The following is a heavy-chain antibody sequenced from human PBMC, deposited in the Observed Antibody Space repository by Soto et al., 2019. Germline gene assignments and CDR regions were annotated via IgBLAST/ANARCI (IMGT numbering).Heavy chain of an antibody. Sequence: GGSLRLSCAASGFTFSSYSMNWVRQAPGKGLEWVSSISSSSSYIYYADSVKGRFTISRDNAKNSLYLQMNSLRAEDMAVYYCARDLIVGAFDYWGQGTLVTVSS. D-gene: IGHD1-26*01. CDR1: GFTFSSYS. J-gene: IGHJ4*02. CDR2: ISSSSSYI. V-gene: IGHV3-21*01. CDR3: ARDLIVGAFDY.